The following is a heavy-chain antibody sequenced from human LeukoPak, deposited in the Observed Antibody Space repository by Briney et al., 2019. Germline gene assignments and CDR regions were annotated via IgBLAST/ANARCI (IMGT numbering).Heavy chain of an antibody. CDR1: GFSLSNYW. V-gene: IGHV3-7*01. CDR3: ARGVWAPFDS. J-gene: IGHJ4*02. CDR2: IKQDGSEK. D-gene: IGHD7-27*01. Sequence: GGSLRLSCAASGFSLSNYWMNWVRQAPGKGLEWVANIKQDGSEKNYVDSVEGRFSISRDNAKNSLILQMNSLRDEDTAVYYCARGVWAPFDSWGQGTLVSVSS.